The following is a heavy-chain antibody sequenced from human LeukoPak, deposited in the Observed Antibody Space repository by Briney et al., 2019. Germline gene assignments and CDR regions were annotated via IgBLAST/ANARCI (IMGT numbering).Heavy chain of an antibody. D-gene: IGHD1-26*01. V-gene: IGHV1-2*02. CDR1: GYTFTGYY. Sequence: ASVKVSCKASGYTFTGYYMHWVRQAPGQGLEWMGWINPNSGGTNYAQKFQGRVTMTRDTSISTAYMELSRLRSDDTAVYYCARDGAAAKRRGFDYWGQGTLVTVSS. J-gene: IGHJ4*02. CDR3: ARDGAAAKRRGFDY. CDR2: INPNSGGT.